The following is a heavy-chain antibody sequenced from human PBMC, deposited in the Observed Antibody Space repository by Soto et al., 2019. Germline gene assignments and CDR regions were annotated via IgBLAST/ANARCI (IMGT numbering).Heavy chain of an antibody. CDR2: IYYSGST. J-gene: IGHJ4*02. V-gene: IGHV4-39*01. D-gene: IGHD4-17*01. Sequence: PSETLSLTCTVSGDSISSSSDYGGWIRQPPGKGLEWIGSIYYSGSTYYNPSLKSRVTISVDTSKNQFSLKLSSVTAADTAVYYCARRSVGDYVMDYWGQGTLVTVSS. CDR3: ARRSVGDYVMDY. CDR1: GDSISSSSDY.